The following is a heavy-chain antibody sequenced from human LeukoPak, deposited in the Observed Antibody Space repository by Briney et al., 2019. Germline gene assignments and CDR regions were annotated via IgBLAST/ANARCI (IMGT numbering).Heavy chain of an antibody. J-gene: IGHJ4*02. Sequence: PGGSLRLPCAASGFTFSSYGMHWVRQAPGKGLEWVAVIWYDGSNKYYADSVKGRFTISRDNSMNTLYLQMNSLRAEDTAVYYCARPSGSHPFDYWGQGTLVTVSS. D-gene: IGHD1-26*01. V-gene: IGHV3-33*01. CDR2: IWYDGSNK. CDR1: GFTFSSYG. CDR3: ARPSGSHPFDY.